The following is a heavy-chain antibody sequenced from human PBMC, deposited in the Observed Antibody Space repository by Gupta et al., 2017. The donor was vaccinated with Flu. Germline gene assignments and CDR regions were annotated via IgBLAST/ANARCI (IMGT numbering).Heavy chain of an antibody. J-gene: IGHJ4*02. Sequence: WIGYIYYTGSPDYHPSLKGHITISLDTSKTQFSLKLACLTAADTAVYYCARLHSIVELNKPAFDRWGQGTLVTVSS. V-gene: IGHV4-59*08. CDR2: IYYTGSP. CDR3: ARLHSIVELNKPAFDR. D-gene: IGHD1-26*01.